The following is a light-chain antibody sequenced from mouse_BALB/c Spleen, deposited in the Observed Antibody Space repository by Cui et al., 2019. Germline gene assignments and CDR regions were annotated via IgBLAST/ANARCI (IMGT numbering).Light chain of an antibody. J-gene: IGKJ1*01. CDR3: QHFWGTPWT. V-gene: IGKV12-46*01. CDR2: AAT. CDR1: ENIYSN. Sequence: DIPMTPSPASLSVSVGETVTITCRASENIYSNLAWYQQKQGKSPQLLVYAATNLADGVPSRFSGSGSGTQYSLKINSLQSEDFGSYYCQHFWGTPWTFGGGTKLEIK.